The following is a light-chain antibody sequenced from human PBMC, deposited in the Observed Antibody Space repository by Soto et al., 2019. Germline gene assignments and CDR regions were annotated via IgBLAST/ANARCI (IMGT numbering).Light chain of an antibody. CDR3: SSYVGSSTLL. CDR1: SSDVGNYNL. V-gene: IGLV2-23*01. Sequence: QSALTQPASVSGSPGQSITISCTGTSSDVGNYNLVSWYQQHPGTATKLMIYEGSKRPSGVSNRFSGSKSGNTASLTISGLQAEDAADYYGSSYVGSSTLLFGGGTKLTVL. CDR2: EGS. J-gene: IGLJ2*01.